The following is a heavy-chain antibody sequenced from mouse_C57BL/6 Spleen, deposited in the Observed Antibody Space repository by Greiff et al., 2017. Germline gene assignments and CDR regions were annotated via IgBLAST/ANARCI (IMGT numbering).Heavy chain of an antibody. V-gene: IGHV1-50*01. CDR2: IDPSDSYT. J-gene: IGHJ1*03. CDR1: GYTFTSYW. D-gene: IGHD1-1*01. Sequence: QVQLQQPGAELVKPGASVKLSCKASGYTFTSYWMQWVKQRPGQGLEWIGEIDPSDSYTNYNQKFKGKATLTVDPSSSTAYMPLSSLTSEDSAVYYCARRAYYYGIWYFDVWGTGTTVTVSS. CDR3: ARRAYYYGIWYFDV.